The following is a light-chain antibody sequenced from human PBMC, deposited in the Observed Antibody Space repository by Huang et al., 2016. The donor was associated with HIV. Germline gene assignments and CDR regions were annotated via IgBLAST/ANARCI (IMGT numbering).Light chain of an antibody. CDR3: QQSYGALSS. Sequence: IQMTQSPTSLSASVGDRGFISCRTSQSVGTYLKWYQQKPEKAPKLLISSAFPLHSGVPSRFSGGGSGTVVTLTIRGLQLDDFATYFCQQSYGALSSFGPGTR. CDR2: SAF. V-gene: IGKV1-39*01. CDR1: QSVGTY. J-gene: IGKJ5*01.